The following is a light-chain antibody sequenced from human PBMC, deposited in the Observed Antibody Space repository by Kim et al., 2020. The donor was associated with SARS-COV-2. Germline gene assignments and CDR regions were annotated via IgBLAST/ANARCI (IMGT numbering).Light chain of an antibody. J-gene: IGKJ4*01. Sequence: AYVGDRVTITGRASQGISSYLGWYQQKPGRAPKLLIYAASSLQSGVPPRFSGSGSGTDFTLTISSLQPEDFATYYCQQLKKYPLSFGGGTKVDIK. CDR3: QQLKKYPLS. CDR1: QGISSY. V-gene: IGKV1-9*01. CDR2: AAS.